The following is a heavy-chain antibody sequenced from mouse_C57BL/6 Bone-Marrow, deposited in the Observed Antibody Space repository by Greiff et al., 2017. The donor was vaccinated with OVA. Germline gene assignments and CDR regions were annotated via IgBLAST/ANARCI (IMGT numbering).Heavy chain of an antibody. CDR2: IDPENGDT. V-gene: IGHV14-4*01. CDR3: TANCDWFAY. J-gene: IGHJ3*01. CDR1: GFNIKDDY. D-gene: IGHD4-1*02. Sequence: VHVKQSGAELVRPGASVKLSCTASGFNIKDDYMHWVKQRPEQGLEWIGWIDPENGDTEYASKFQGKATITADTSSNTAYLQLSSLTSEDTAVYYDTANCDWFAYWGQGTLVTVSA.